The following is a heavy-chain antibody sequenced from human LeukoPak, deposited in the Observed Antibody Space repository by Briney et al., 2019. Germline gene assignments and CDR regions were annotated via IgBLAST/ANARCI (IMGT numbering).Heavy chain of an antibody. CDR1: GGSISSYY. J-gene: IGHJ4*02. Sequence: PSETLSLTCTVSGGSISSYYWSWIRQPPGKGLEWIGYIYYSGSTNYNPSLKSRVTISVDTSKNQFSQKLSSVTAADTAVYYCATMYYDFWSGYYFDYWGQGTLVTVSS. CDR2: IYYSGST. V-gene: IGHV4-59*08. D-gene: IGHD3-3*01. CDR3: ATMYYDFWSGYYFDY.